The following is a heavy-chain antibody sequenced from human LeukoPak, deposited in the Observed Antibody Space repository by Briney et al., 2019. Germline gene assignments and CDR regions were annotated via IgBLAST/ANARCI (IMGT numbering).Heavy chain of an antibody. CDR3: ARHVSSSWYGGFDY. J-gene: IGHJ4*02. D-gene: IGHD6-13*01. Sequence: SETLSLTCTVSGGSIGSDNYYLDWIRQPPGKGLEFIAGIFYTGTTYYNPSLKSRVTISIDTSKNQFSLKLSSVTAADTAVYYCARHVSSSWYGGFDYWGQGTLVTVSS. CDR2: IFYTGTT. V-gene: IGHV4-39*01. CDR1: GGSIGSDNYY.